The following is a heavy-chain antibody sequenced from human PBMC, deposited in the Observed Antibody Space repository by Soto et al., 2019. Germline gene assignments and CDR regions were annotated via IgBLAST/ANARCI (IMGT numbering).Heavy chain of an antibody. D-gene: IGHD4-17*01. J-gene: IGHJ5*02. CDR1: GGSFSGYY. Sequence: PSETLSLTCAVYGGSFSGYYWSWIRQHPGKGLEWIGEINHSGSTNYNPSLKSRVTISVDTSKNLVSLQLSPVTAPDTAVYYCPRGASSPATVNWFDPWVQGTLVTVSS. CDR2: INHSGST. CDR3: PRGASSPATVNWFDP. V-gene: IGHV4-34*01.